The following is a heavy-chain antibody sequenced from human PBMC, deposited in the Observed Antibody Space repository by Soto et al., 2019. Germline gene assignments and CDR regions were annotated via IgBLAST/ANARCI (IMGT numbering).Heavy chain of an antibody. CDR1: GFTFDDYA. V-gene: IGHV3-9*01. J-gene: IGHJ4*02. D-gene: IGHD1-7*01. Sequence: SLRLSCAASGFTFDDYAMHWVRQVPGKGLEWVSGINWNSGSIGYGDSVKGRFAISRDNAKNSLYLQMNSLRAEDTAVYYCARSSYNWNYVPDYWGQGTLVTV. CDR2: INWNSGSI. CDR3: ARSSYNWNYVPDY.